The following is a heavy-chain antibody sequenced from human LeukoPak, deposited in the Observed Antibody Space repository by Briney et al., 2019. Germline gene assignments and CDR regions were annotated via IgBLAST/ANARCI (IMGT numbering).Heavy chain of an antibody. D-gene: IGHD2-2*02. V-gene: IGHV4-39*07. J-gene: IGHJ6*03. CDR2: IYYSGST. CDR3: VRVGFCSGSRCHMHYYYCMGV. Sequence: SETLSLTCPVSGVSIDSSNYYWGWIRQPPGKGLEWIGSIYYSGSTYYNPSLKSRLSISVDTSKNHFSLKLRSVTAADTAVYYCVRVGFCSGSRCHMHYYYCMGVWGNGTTVSVSS. CDR1: GVSIDSSNYY.